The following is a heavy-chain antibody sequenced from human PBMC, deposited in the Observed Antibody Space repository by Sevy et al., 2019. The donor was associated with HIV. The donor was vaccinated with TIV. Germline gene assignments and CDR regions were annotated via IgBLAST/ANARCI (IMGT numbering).Heavy chain of an antibody. Sequence: GGSLRLSCAASGFTFSSYAMSWVHQAPGKGLEWVSAISGSGGSTYYADSVKGRFTISRDNSKNTLYLQMNSLRAEDTAVYYCAKDAVTFGGVIVKGDAFDIWGQGTMVTVSS. D-gene: IGHD3-16*02. V-gene: IGHV3-23*01. CDR1: GFTFSSYA. CDR2: ISGSGGST. CDR3: AKDAVTFGGVIVKGDAFDI. J-gene: IGHJ3*02.